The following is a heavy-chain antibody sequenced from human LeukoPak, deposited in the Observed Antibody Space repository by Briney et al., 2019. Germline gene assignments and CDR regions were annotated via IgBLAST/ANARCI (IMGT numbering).Heavy chain of an antibody. CDR1: GFTFSSYG. V-gene: IGHV3-30*02. D-gene: IGHD3-22*01. J-gene: IGHJ4*02. CDR3: AKDLYYDSSGEPCFDY. CDR2: IRYDGSNK. Sequence: GGSLRLSCAASGFTFSSYGMHWVRQAPGKGLEWVAFIRYDGSNKYYADSVKGRFTISRDNSKNTLYLQMNSLRAEDTAVYYCAKDLYYDSSGEPCFDYWGQGTLVTVSS.